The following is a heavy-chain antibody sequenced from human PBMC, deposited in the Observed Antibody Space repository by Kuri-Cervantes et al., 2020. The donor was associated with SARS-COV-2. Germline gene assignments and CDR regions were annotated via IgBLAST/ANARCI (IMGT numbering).Heavy chain of an antibody. Sequence: GESLKISCAASGFVFSNYGMSWVRQAPGKGLEWVSIISGSGGIIYYADSVKGRVTISRDNAKNSLYLQINGLRAEDTALYYCAKDNWDQAPDDAFDVWGQGTMVTVSS. D-gene: IGHD1-1*01. CDR2: ISGSGGII. V-gene: IGHV3-23*01. CDR3: AKDNWDQAPDDAFDV. CDR1: GFVFSNYG. J-gene: IGHJ3*01.